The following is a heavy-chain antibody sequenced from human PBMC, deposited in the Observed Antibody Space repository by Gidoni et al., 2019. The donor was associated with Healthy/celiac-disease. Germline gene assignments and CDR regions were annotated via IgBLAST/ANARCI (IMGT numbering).Heavy chain of an antibody. Sequence: QLQLQESGPGLVKPSEPLSLTCTVSGGSISSSSYYWGWIRQPPGKGLEWIGSIYYSGSTYYNPSLKSRVTISVDTSKNQFSLKLSSVTAADTAVYYCASMAFGGVIVFDYWGQGTLVTVSS. CDR1: GGSISSSSYY. CDR3: ASMAFGGVIVFDY. V-gene: IGHV4-39*01. J-gene: IGHJ4*02. CDR2: IYYSGST. D-gene: IGHD3-16*02.